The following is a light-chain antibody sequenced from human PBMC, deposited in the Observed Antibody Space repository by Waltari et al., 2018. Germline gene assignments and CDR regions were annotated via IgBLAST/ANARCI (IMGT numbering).Light chain of an antibody. Sequence: QLVVTQSPSASAPLGASVKLTCTLSSGHSSNIVAWLQQRPEKGPRYLMQVNSDGSHIKGDDIPGRSSGSSSGAERHLTISSLQPDDEADYYCQTGGHGTWVFGGGTTLTVL. J-gene: IGLJ3*02. V-gene: IGLV4-69*01. CDR2: VNSDGSH. CDR1: SGHSSNI. CDR3: QTGGHGTWV.